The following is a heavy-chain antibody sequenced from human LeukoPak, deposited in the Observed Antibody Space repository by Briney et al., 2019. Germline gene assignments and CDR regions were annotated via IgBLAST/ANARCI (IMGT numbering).Heavy chain of an antibody. V-gene: IGHV3-21*01. Sequence: PGGSLRLSCAASGFTFSSYSMNWVRQAPGKGLEWVSSISSSSSYIYYADSVKGRFTISRDNAKNSLYLQMNSLRAEDTAVYYCARDLLGVYDFEGSSWGQGTLVTVSS. CDR1: GFTFSSYS. D-gene: IGHD5/OR15-5a*01. J-gene: IGHJ5*02. CDR3: ARDLLGVYDFEGSS. CDR2: ISSSSSYI.